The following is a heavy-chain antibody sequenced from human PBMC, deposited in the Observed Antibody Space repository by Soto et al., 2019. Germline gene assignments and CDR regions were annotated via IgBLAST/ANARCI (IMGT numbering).Heavy chain of an antibody. CDR1: GYTFTSYG. Sequence: GASVKVSCKASGYTFTSYGISWVRQAPGQGLEWMGWISAYNGNTNYAQKLQGRVTMTTDTSTSTAYMELRSLRSDDTAVYYCARSHLPVLRFLEWFSWFDPWGQGTLVTVSS. V-gene: IGHV1-18*01. CDR3: ARSHLPVLRFLEWFSWFDP. J-gene: IGHJ5*02. CDR2: ISAYNGNT. D-gene: IGHD3-3*01.